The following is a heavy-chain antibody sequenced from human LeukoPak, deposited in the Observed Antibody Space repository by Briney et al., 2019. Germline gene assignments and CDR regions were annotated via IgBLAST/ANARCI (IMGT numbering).Heavy chain of an antibody. D-gene: IGHD6-6*01. CDR1: GGSVSNYY. CDR2: VYNTGST. CDR3: ARHFAYGSSAYFDY. V-gene: IGHV4-59*08. Sequence: PSETLSLTCSGSGGSVSNYYWSWIRQPPGKGLEWFGYVYNTGSTNYNPSIEGRVSMFEDKSKNQFSLRLYSVTVADTAVYYCARHFAYGSSAYFDYWGQGSLVTVSS. J-gene: IGHJ4*02.